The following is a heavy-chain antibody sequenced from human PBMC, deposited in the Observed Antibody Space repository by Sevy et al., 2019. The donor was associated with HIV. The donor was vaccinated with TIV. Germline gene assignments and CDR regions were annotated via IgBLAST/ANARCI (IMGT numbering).Heavy chain of an antibody. J-gene: IGHJ3*02. D-gene: IGHD5-12*01. CDR1: GFTFSSYG. CDR3: AKMLGYSGYDYDAFDI. CDR2: ISYDGSNK. V-gene: IGHV3-30*18. Sequence: GGSLRLSCAASGFTFSSYGMHWVRQAPGKGLEWVAVISYDGSNKYYADSVKGRFTISRDNSKNTLYLQMNSLRAEDTAVYYWAKMLGYSGYDYDAFDIWGQGTMVTVSS.